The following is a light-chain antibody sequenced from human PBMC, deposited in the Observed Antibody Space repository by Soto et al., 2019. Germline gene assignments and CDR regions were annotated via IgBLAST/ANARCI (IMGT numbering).Light chain of an antibody. CDR3: SSYTSSDTPYV. J-gene: IGLJ1*01. CDR2: VVS. V-gene: IGLV2-14*01. Sequence: QSALTQPASVSGSPGQSITISCTGTSSDVGGYNYVSWYQQHPDKAPKLMIYVVSNRPSWVSNRFSGSKSGNTASLTISGLQAEDEADYYCSSYTSSDTPYVFGTRTKLTVL. CDR1: SSDVGGYNY.